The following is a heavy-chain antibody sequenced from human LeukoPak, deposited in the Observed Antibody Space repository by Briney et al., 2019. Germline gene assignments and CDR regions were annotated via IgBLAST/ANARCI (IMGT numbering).Heavy chain of an antibody. V-gene: IGHV1-69*13. J-gene: IGHJ6*02. CDR1: GGTFSSYA. Sequence: SVKVSCKASGGTFSSYAISWVRQAPGQGLEWMGGIIPIFGTANNAQKFQGRVTITADESTSTAYMELSSLRSEDTAVYYCARGRIKSRVIVVVPAAMVLSGMDVWGQGTTVTVSS. CDR2: IIPIFGTA. CDR3: ARGRIKSRVIVVVPAAMVLSGMDV. D-gene: IGHD2-2*01.